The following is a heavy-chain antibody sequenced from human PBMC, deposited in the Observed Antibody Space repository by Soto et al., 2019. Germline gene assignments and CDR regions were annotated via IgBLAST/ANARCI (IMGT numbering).Heavy chain of an antibody. CDR3: ASTLVETSTTSPVMHV. CDR2: IHPSDSYT. V-gene: IGHV5-10-1*01. D-gene: IGHD1-1*01. J-gene: IGHJ6*01. CDR1: GYSFTDYS. Sequence: PGESLKISCEGRGYSFTDYSITWLRRTPGTGLEWMGKIHPSDSYTNFNPSFQGHVSISVDRSANTAYLQWTSLKASDSGIYYCASTLVETSTTSPVMHVWGRGTTVSVSS.